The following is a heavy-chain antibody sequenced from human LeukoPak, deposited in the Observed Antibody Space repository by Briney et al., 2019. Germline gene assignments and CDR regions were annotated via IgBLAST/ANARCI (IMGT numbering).Heavy chain of an antibody. CDR2: IYYSGST. Sequence: PSETLSLTCTVSGGSISSSSYYWGWIRQPPGKGLEWIGSIYYSGSTYYNPSLKSRVTVSVDTSKNQFSLKLSSVTAADTAVYYCARRSSYGDDGHYFDYWGQGTLVTVSS. V-gene: IGHV4-39*01. J-gene: IGHJ4*02. CDR1: GGSISSSSYY. CDR3: ARRSSYGDDGHYFDY. D-gene: IGHD4-17*01.